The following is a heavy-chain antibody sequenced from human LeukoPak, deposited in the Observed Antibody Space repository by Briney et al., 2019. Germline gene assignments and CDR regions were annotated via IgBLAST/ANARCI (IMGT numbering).Heavy chain of an antibody. Sequence: GGSLRLSCSASGFTFSNFAMNWVRQTPGRGLEWVSGISGSGGSTYYADSVKGRFTISRDNSKNTLYLQMNSLRAEDTAVYYCARDHPGYWGQGTLVTVSS. CDR1: GFTFSNFA. V-gene: IGHV3-23*01. CDR3: ARDHPGY. CDR2: ISGSGGST. J-gene: IGHJ4*02.